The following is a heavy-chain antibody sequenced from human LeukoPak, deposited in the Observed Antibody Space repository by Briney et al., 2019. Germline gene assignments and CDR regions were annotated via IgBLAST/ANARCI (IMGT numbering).Heavy chain of an antibody. D-gene: IGHD3-10*01. Sequence: SETLFLTCTVSGGSISSYYWSWIRQPPGKGLEWIGYIYYSGSTNYNPSLKSRVTISVDTSKNQFSLKLSSVTAADTAVYYCARLSGMVRGVIFDYWGQGTLVTVSS. CDR3: ARLSGMVRGVIFDY. V-gene: IGHV4-59*01. J-gene: IGHJ4*02. CDR2: IYYSGST. CDR1: GGSISSYY.